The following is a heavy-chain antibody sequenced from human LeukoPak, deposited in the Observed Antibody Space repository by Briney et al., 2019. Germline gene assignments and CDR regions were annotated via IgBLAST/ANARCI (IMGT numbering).Heavy chain of an antibody. V-gene: IGHV1-24*01. CDR1: GYTLTELS. D-gene: IGHD5-18*01. CDR2: FDPEDGET. Sequence: ASAKVSCKVSGYTLTELSMHWVRQAPGKGLEWMGGFDPEDGETIYAQKFQGRVTMTEDTSTDTAYMELSSLRSEDTAVYYCATWYSYGYYFDYWGQGTLVTVSS. J-gene: IGHJ4*02. CDR3: ATWYSYGYYFDY.